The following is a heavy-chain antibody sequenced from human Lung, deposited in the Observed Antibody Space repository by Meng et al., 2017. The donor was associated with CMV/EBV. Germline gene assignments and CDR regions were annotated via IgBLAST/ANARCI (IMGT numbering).Heavy chain of an antibody. Sequence: SCEASGFNFSTYSLNWVRQAPGKGLEWVAFISRSTHYIYYADSVKARFTISRDTAKNSVYLQMNSLRAEDTAVYYCARDDGSGNVYDFYYGMDVWXQGPTVTVSS. J-gene: IGHJ6*02. CDR1: GFNFSTYS. D-gene: IGHD3-10*01. CDR2: ISRSTHYI. V-gene: IGHV3-21*01. CDR3: ARDDGSGNVYDFYYGMDV.